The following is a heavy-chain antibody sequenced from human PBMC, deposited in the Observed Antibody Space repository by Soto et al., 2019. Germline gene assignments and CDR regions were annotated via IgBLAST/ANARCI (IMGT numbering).Heavy chain of an antibody. CDR3: ARDGWGWLQLNYYYGMDV. CDR1: GFNFSSYG. V-gene: IGHV3-33*01. Sequence: LRLSCAASGFNFSSYGMHWVRQAPGKGLEWVAVIWYDGSNKYYADSVKGRFTISRDNSKNTLYLQMNSLRAEDTAVYYCARDGWGWLQLNYYYGMDVWGQGTTVTVSS. CDR2: IWYDGSNK. D-gene: IGHD5-12*01. J-gene: IGHJ6*02.